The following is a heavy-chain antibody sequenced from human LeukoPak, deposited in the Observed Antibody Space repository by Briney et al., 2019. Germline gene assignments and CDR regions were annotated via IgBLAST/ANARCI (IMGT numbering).Heavy chain of an antibody. CDR1: GFTFSSYA. CDR3: AREAVPNDFWSGYYIYYYGMDV. Sequence: GGSLRLSCAASGFTFSSYAMSWVRQAPGKGLEWVSAITGSGGSTYYADSVKGRFTISRDNSKNTLYLQMNSLRAEDTAVYYCAREAVPNDFWSGYYIYYYGMDVWGQGTTVTVSS. D-gene: IGHD3-3*01. V-gene: IGHV3-23*01. J-gene: IGHJ6*02. CDR2: ITGSGGST.